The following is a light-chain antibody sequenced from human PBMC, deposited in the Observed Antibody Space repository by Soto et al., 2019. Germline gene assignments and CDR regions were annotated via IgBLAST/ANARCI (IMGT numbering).Light chain of an antibody. CDR3: SSYTSASTLV. CDR1: SSDVGGYNY. J-gene: IGLJ2*01. V-gene: IGLV2-14*01. Sequence: QSALTQPASVSGSPGQSITISCTGTSSDVGGYNYVSWYQQYPGKAPKFIIYEVSNRPSGVSSRFSGSKSGNTASLTISGLQAEDEADYYCSSYTSASTLVFGGGTKLTVL. CDR2: EVS.